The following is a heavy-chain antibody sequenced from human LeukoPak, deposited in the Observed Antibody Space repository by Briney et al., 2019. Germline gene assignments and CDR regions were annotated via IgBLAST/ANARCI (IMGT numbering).Heavy chain of an antibody. V-gene: IGHV3-23*01. Sequence: GGSLRLSCAASGFTFSSYAMSWVRQAPGKGLEWVSAISVSGGSTYYADSVKGRFTISRDNSKNTLYLQMNSLRAEDTAVYYCAKNPPLLWFGEVYFDYWGQGTLVTVSS. D-gene: IGHD3-10*01. CDR1: GFTFSSYA. CDR2: ISVSGGST. J-gene: IGHJ4*02. CDR3: AKNPPLLWFGEVYFDY.